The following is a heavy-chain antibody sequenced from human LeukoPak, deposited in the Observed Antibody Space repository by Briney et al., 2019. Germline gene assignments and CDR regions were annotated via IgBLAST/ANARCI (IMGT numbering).Heavy chain of an antibody. D-gene: IGHD1-26*01. CDR2: IYYSGST. Sequence: SETLSLTCTVSGGSISSYYWSWIRQPPGKGLEWIGYIYYSGSTNYNPSLKSRVTISVDTSKNQFSLKLSSVTAADTAVYYCARGAIVGATGTAFDIWGQGTMVTVSS. CDR1: GGSISSYY. V-gene: IGHV4-59*01. J-gene: IGHJ3*02. CDR3: ARGAIVGATGTAFDI.